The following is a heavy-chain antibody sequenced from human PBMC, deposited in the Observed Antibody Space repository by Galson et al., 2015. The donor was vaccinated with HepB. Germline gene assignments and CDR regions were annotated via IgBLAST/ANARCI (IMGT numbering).Heavy chain of an antibody. J-gene: IGHJ6*03. D-gene: IGHD3-3*01. Sequence: SVKVSCKASGSTFTSYDINWVRQATGQGLEWMGWMNPNSGNTGYAQKFQGRVTMTRNTSISTAYMELSSLRSEDTAVYYCARGPPHITIFGVVRGAYYYYMDVWGKGTTVTVSS. CDR1: GSTFTSYD. CDR3: ARGPPHITIFGVVRGAYYYYMDV. V-gene: IGHV1-8*01. CDR2: MNPNSGNT.